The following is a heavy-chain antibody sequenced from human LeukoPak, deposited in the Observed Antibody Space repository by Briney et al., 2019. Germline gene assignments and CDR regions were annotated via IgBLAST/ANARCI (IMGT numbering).Heavy chain of an antibody. CDR1: GFTFSSYA. J-gene: IGHJ4*02. CDR3: ARSSVAGTI. D-gene: IGHD6-19*01. Sequence: PGGSLRLSCAASGFTFSSYAMHWVRQAPGKGLEYVSAISSNGGSTYYANSVKGRFTISRDNSKNTLYLQMGSLRAEDRAVYYCARSSVAGTIWGQGTLVTVSS. V-gene: IGHV3-64*01. CDR2: ISSNGGST.